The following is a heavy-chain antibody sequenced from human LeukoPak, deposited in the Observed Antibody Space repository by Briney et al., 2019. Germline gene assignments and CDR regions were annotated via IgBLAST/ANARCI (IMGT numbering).Heavy chain of an antibody. CDR1: GGSISSYY. Sequence: PSETLSLTCTVSGGSISSYYWSWIRQPAGKGLEWIGYIYYSGSTNYNPSLKSRVTISVDTSKNQFSLKLSSVTAADTAVYYCARGYYDFWSGYLRDAFDIWGQGTMVTVSS. D-gene: IGHD3-3*01. CDR2: IYYSGST. J-gene: IGHJ3*02. V-gene: IGHV4-59*12. CDR3: ARGYYDFWSGYLRDAFDI.